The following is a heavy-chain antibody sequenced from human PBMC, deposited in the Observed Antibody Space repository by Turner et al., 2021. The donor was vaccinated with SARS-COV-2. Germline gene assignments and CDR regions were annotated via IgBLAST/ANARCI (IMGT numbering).Heavy chain of an antibody. CDR2: IIPILGIA. D-gene: IGHD3-10*01. CDR1: GGTLSSYA. J-gene: IGHJ1*01. V-gene: IGHV1-69*04. CDR3: ARAMVRGVNAFAEYFQH. Sequence: VQQVQSGVEEEKPGSSVMVSGKAFGGTLSSYAFSWVRQAPGQGLEWIGRIIPILGIANYAQKFQCRVTITADKSTSTAYMELSSLRSEDTAVYYCARAMVRGVNAFAEYFQHWGQGTLVTVSS.